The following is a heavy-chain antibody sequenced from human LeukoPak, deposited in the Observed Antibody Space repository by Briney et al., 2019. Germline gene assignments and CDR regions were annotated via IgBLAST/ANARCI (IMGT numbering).Heavy chain of an antibody. V-gene: IGHV5-51*01. J-gene: IGHJ4*02. CDR3: ARLYSGYDQGPFHY. D-gene: IGHD5-12*01. CDR2: IYPGDSDT. CDR1: GYTFTNYW. Sequence: TGESLKISCKGSGYTFTNYWIGWVRQMPGKGLEWMGIIYPGDSDTRYSPSFQGQVTISADKSISTAYLQWSSLKASDSAMYYCARLYSGYDQGPFHYWGQGTLVTVSS.